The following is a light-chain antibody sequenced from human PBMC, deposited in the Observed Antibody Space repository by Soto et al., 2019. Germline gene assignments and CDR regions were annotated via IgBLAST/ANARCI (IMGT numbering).Light chain of an antibody. J-gene: IGKJ1*01. Sequence: DIVMTQSPLSLPVTPGEPASISCRSSQSLLHSNGYNYLDWYLQKPGQSPQLLIYLGSNRASGVPDRCSGSVSGTDFTLKISRVEAEDVGVYYCMQALLTPRTFGQGTKVEIK. CDR3: MQALLTPRT. V-gene: IGKV2-28*01. CDR1: QSLLHSNGYNY. CDR2: LGS.